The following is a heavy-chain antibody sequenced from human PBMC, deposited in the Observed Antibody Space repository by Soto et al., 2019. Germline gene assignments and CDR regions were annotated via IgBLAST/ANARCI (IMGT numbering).Heavy chain of an antibody. J-gene: IGHJ6*02. V-gene: IGHV3-15*07. CDR3: TTGSVEGV. Sequence: EVQLVESGGGLVKPGGALRTSFSASGFTITKAWMNWVRQAPGKGLEWVGRIKTKAGGGATDYAAPLKGRFTISRDDSRNTLFLQMNSLKTEDTAVYYCTTGSVEGVWGQGATVTVSS. D-gene: IGHD2-15*01. CDR1: GFTITKAW. CDR2: IKTKAGGGAT.